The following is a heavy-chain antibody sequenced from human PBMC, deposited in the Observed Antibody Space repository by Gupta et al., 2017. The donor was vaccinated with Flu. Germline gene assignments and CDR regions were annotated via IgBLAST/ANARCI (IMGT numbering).Heavy chain of an antibody. CDR3: ARKGGGHCSGGTCYSFDY. J-gene: IGHJ4*02. V-gene: IGHV1-69*01. Sequence: INWVRQAPGQGLEWMGGIIPVFGPTNYAEKFQGRVTITADESTSTAYMELSSLRSEDTAVYYCARKGGGHCSGGTCYSFDYWGQGTLVTVSS. CDR2: IIPVFGPT. D-gene: IGHD2-15*01.